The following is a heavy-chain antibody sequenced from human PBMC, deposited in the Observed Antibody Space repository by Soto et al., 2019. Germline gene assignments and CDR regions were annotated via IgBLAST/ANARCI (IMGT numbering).Heavy chain of an antibody. D-gene: IGHD1-26*01. V-gene: IGHV5-10-1*01. Sequence: ESLQISCKGSGYSFTSYWISWVRQMPGKGLEWMGRIDPSDSYTNYSPSFQGHVTISADKSISTAYLQWSSLKASDTAMYYCASLNSGRYNYYHYYYGMEVWGHGTTVTVS. CDR2: IDPSDSYT. J-gene: IGHJ6*02. CDR1: GYSFTSYW. CDR3: ASLNSGRYNYYHYYYGMEV.